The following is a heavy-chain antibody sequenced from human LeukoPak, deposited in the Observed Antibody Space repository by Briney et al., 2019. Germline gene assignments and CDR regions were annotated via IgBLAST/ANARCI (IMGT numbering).Heavy chain of an antibody. Sequence: ASVKVSCKASGYTFTSYAMHWVRQAPGQRLEWMGWINAGNGNTKYSQKFQGRVTITRDTSASTAYMELSSLRSEDTAVYYCARCGGRGWNFDYWGQGTLVTVSS. CDR2: INAGNGNT. J-gene: IGHJ4*02. CDR3: ARCGGRGWNFDY. V-gene: IGHV1-3*01. D-gene: IGHD6-19*01. CDR1: GYTFTSYA.